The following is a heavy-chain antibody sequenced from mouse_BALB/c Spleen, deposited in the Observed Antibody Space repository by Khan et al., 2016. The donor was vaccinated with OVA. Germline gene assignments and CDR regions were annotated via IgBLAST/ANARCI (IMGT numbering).Heavy chain of an antibody. J-gene: IGHJ2*01. V-gene: IGHV2-9*02. CDR3: ARLEDI. D-gene: IGHD1-3*01. Sequence: QVQLKESGPGLVAPSQSLSITCTVSGFSLTSYGVHWVRQTPGKGLEWLGVIWAGGSTNYNSALMSRLSIIKDNSKSQVFLKMNRQQTDDTAMYYCARLEDIWGQGTTLTVSS. CDR1: GFSLTSYG. CDR2: IWAGGST.